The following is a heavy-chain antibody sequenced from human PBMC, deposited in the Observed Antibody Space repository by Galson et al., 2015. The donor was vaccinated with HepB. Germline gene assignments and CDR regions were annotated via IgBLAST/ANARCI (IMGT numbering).Heavy chain of an antibody. D-gene: IGHD2/OR15-2a*01. CDR2: VSETGHT. CDR1: GDSISNGFY. Sequence: LVKPTQTLTLTCTVSGDSISNGFYRSWIRHHPGKGLEWIGYVSETGHTYYNPSLRSRITISVDTSKNQLSLELRSVSAADTAVYYCTRDRTPAGQYYFDHWGQGTPVTVSS. CDR3: TRDRTPAGQYYFDH. J-gene: IGHJ4*02. V-gene: IGHV4-31*03.